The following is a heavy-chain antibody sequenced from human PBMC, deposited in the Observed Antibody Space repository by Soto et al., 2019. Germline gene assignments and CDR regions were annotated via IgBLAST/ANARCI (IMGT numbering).Heavy chain of an antibody. J-gene: IGHJ4*02. CDR1: GGSISSYY. Sequence: SETLSLTCTVSGGSISSYYWSWIRQPPGKGLEWIGYIYYSGSTNYNPFLKSRVTISVDTSKNQFSLKLSSVTAADTAVYYCARAEGVSVNDYWGQGTLVTVSS. V-gene: IGHV4-59*01. D-gene: IGHD3-10*01. CDR2: IYYSGST. CDR3: ARAEGVSVNDY.